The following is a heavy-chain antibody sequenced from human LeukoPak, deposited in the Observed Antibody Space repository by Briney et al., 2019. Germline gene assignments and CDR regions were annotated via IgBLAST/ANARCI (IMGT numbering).Heavy chain of an antibody. CDR1: GFTFSSYA. CDR2: ISGSGGST. J-gene: IGHJ4*02. V-gene: IGHV3-23*01. Sequence: WGSLRLSCAASGFTFSSYAMSWVRQAPGQGLEWVSAISGSGGSTYYADSVKGRFTISRDNSNNTLYLQMNSLRAEDTAVYYCATQDNKIARLLLDWGQGTLVTVSS. CDR3: ATQDNKIARLLLD. D-gene: IGHD3-10*01.